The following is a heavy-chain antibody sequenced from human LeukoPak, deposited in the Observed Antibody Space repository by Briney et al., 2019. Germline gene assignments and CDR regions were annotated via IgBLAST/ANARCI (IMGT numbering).Heavy chain of an antibody. CDR1: GFTFSSYA. D-gene: IGHD1-26*01. CDR2: ISYDGSNK. Sequence: PGGSLRLSCAASGFTFSSYAMHWVRQAPGKGLEWVAVISYDGSNKYYADSVQGRFTISRDNSRDTLYLQMNSLTTEDTAVYYCAKDLELAPFDYWGPGTLVTVSS. CDR3: AKDLELAPFDY. J-gene: IGHJ4*02. V-gene: IGHV3-30-3*01.